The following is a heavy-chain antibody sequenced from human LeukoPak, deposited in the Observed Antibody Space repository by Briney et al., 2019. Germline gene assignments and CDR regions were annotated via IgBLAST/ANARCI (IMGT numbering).Heavy chain of an antibody. J-gene: IGHJ5*02. V-gene: IGHV3-23*01. CDR2: INSSGGIA. CDR1: GFTFSSYG. CDR3: AKDQGELRLDP. Sequence: GGSLRLSCGASGFTFSSYGMTWVRQAPGKGLEWVSSINSSGGIAYYADSVKGRFTISRDNSRNTLFLQMNSLRAEDTAIYYCAKDQGELRLDPWGQGTLVTVSS. D-gene: IGHD1-26*01.